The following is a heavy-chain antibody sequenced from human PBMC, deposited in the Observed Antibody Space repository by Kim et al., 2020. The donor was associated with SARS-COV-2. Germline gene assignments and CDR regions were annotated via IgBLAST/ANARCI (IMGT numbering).Heavy chain of an antibody. Sequence: GGSLRLSCAASGFTFDDYAMHWVRQAPGKGLEWVSLISGDGGSTYYADSVKGRFTISRDNSKNSLYLQMNSLRTEDTALYYCAKGGYCSGGSCYEYFQHWGQGTLVTVSS. V-gene: IGHV3-43*02. D-gene: IGHD2-15*01. J-gene: IGHJ1*01. CDR1: GFTFDDYA. CDR2: ISGDGGST. CDR3: AKGGYCSGGSCYEYFQH.